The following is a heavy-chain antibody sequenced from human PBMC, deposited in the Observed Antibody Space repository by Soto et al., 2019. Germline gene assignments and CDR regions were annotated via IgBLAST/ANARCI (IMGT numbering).Heavy chain of an antibody. CDR1: GGTFSSYA. CDR2: ITPIFGTA. J-gene: IGHJ6*02. Sequence: ASVKVSCKASGGTFSSYAISWVRQAPGQGLEWMGGITPIFGTANYAQKFQGRVTITADESTSTAYMELSSLRSEDTAVYYCARDRRAAAGIRNYYYYYGMDVWGQGTTVTVSS. D-gene: IGHD6-13*01. CDR3: ARDRRAAAGIRNYYYYYGMDV. V-gene: IGHV1-69*13.